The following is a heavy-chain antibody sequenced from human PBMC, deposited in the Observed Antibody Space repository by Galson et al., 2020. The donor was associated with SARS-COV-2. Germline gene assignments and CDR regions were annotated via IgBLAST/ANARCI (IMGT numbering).Heavy chain of an antibody. CDR3: ARDDWEDEGYFDY. V-gene: IGHV3-48*02. Sequence: TGGSLRLSCAASGFTFSSYSMNWVRQAPGKGLEWVSYISSSSTIYYADSVKGRFTISRDNAKNSLYLQMNSLRDEDTAVYYCARDDWEDEGYFDYWGQGTLVTVSS. J-gene: IGHJ4*02. D-gene: IGHD2-21*01. CDR2: ISSSSTI. CDR1: GFTFSSYS.